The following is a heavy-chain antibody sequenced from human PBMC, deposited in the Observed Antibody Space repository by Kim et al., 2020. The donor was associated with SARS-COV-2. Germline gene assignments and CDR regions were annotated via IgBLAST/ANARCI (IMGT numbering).Heavy chain of an antibody. CDR2: ISYDGSNK. V-gene: IGHV3-30*18. Sequence: GGSLRLSCAASGFTFSTYGMHWVRQAPGKGLEWVAVISYDGSNKYYADSVKGRFTISRDNSKNTLYLQMNSLRAEDTAVYYCAKSMLRGVIISVYYGMGVWGQGTTVTVSS. J-gene: IGHJ6*02. CDR1: GFTFSTYG. D-gene: IGHD3-10*01. CDR3: AKSMLRGVIISVYYGMGV.